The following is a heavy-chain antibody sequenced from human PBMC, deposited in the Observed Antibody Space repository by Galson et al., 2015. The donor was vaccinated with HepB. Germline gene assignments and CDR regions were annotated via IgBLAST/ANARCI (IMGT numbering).Heavy chain of an antibody. V-gene: IGHV3-30*04. CDR3: ARESAEWFGELYYFDY. CDR1: GFTFSSYA. CDR2: ISYDGSNK. D-gene: IGHD3-10*01. J-gene: IGHJ4*02. Sequence: SLRLSCAASGFTFSSYAMHWVRQAPGKGLEWVAVISYDGSNKYYADSVKGRFTISRDNSKNTLYLQMNSLRAEDTAVYYCARESAEWFGELYYFDYWGQGTLVTVSS.